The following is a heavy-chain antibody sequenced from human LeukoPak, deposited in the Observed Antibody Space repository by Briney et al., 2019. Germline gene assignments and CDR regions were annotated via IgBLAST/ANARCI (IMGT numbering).Heavy chain of an antibody. CDR1: GFIFSSYA. V-gene: IGHV3-30-3*01. D-gene: IGHD2-2*01. CDR3: AREYCSSTSCYADAFDI. J-gene: IGHJ3*02. Sequence: GGSLRLSCAASGFIFSSYAMHWVRQAPGKGLEWVAVISYDGSNKYYADSVKGRFTISRDNSKNTLYLQMNSLRAEDTAVYYCAREYCSSTSCYADAFDIWGQGTMVTVSS. CDR2: ISYDGSNK.